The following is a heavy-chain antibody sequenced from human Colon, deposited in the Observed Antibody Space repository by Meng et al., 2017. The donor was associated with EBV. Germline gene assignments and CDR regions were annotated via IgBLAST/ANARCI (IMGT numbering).Heavy chain of an antibody. V-gene: IGHV4-4*02. CDR2: IYRGGGT. CDR1: GGAISTSDW. CDR3: ARVRVIPAAVGFDY. Sequence: ESDPGPVEPSGALALTYAVSGGAISTSDWWRWVRQPPGKGLEWIGEIYRGGGTNYNPSFKSRVTISVDTSNNHFSLKLSYVTAADTAVYYCARVRVIPAAVGFDYWGQGTLVTVSS. J-gene: IGHJ4*02. D-gene: IGHD2-2*01.